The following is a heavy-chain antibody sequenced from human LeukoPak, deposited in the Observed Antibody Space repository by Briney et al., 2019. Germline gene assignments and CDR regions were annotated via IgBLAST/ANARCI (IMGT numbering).Heavy chain of an antibody. CDR3: ARDGATIFGPPGY. CDR1: GFTFSSYS. V-gene: IGHV3-48*01. D-gene: IGHD3-3*01. J-gene: IGHJ4*02. CDR2: ISSSSSTI. Sequence: GGSLRLSCAASGFTFSSYSMNWVRQAPGKGLEGVSYISSSSSTIYYADSVKGRFTISRDNAKNSLYLQMNSLRAEDTAVYYCARDGATIFGPPGYWGQGTLVTVSS.